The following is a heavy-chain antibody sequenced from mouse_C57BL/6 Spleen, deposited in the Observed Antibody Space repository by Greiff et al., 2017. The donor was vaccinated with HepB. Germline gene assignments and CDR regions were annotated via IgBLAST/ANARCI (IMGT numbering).Heavy chain of an antibody. CDR1: GYTFTSYW. V-gene: IGHV1-69*01. CDR2: IDPSDSYT. J-gene: IGHJ2*01. Sequence: VQLQQPGAELVMPGASVKLSCKASGYTFTSYWMHWVKQSPGQGLEWIGEIDPSDSYTNYNQKFKGKSTLTVDKSSSTAYMQLSSLTSEDSAVYYCARSNFDYWGQGTTLTVSS. CDR3: ARSNFDY.